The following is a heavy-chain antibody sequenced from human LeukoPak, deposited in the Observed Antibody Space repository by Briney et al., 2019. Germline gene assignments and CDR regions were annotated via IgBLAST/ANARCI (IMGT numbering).Heavy chain of an antibody. CDR1: GGSFSGYY. D-gene: IGHD6-13*01. J-gene: IGHJ4*02. V-gene: IGHV4-34*01. CDR2: INRSGST. Sequence: SETLSLTCAVYGGSFSGYYWSWIRQPPGKGLEWIGEINRSGSTNYNPSLKSRVTISVDTSKNQFSLKLSSVTAADTAVYYCARGASAAGTETPYLDYWGQGTLVTVSS. CDR3: ARGASAAGTETPYLDY.